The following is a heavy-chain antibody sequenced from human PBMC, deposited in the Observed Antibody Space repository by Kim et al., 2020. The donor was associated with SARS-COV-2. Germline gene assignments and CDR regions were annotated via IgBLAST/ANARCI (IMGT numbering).Heavy chain of an antibody. Sequence: ASVRVSCKASGYTFTSYYMHWVRQAPGQGLEWMGIINPSGGSTSYAQKFQGRVTMTRDTSTSTVYMELSSLRSEDTAVYYCARDPVAGYDTSGLDYWGQGTLVTVSS. D-gene: IGHD6-19*01. CDR1: GYTFTSYY. J-gene: IGHJ4*02. V-gene: IGHV1-46*01. CDR3: ARDPVAGYDTSGLDY. CDR2: INPSGGST.